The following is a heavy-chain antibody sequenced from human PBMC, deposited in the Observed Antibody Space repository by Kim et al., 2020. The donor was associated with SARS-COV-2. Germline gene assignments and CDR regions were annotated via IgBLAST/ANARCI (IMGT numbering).Heavy chain of an antibody. D-gene: IGHD6-13*01. Sequence: TLSLTCTVSGDSISYYYWSWIRQSAGQVLEWILNIYFTGSTNYSPSLKSRVSISVAASKNQFSLKLSSCISADTSVYYCSRHLMSQGSSLYYFDSWG. CDR3: SRHLMSQGSSLYYFDS. V-gene: IGHV4-59*08. J-gene: IGHJ4*01. CDR1: GDSISYYY. CDR2: IYFTGST.